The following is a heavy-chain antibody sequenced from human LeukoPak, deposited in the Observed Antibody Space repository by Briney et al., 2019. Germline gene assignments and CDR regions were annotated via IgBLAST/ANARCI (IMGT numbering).Heavy chain of an antibody. D-gene: IGHD6-19*01. Sequence: ASVKVSCKASGYTFTGYYLHWVRQAPGQGLEWMAYIIPNSGDTIYAQKFQGRLTVTRDTSISTAYMELSGLTSDDTAMYYCARTRGAGPGGHFDYWGQGTLVTVSS. CDR2: IIPNSGDT. CDR1: GYTFTGYY. J-gene: IGHJ4*02. V-gene: IGHV1-2*02. CDR3: ARTRGAGPGGHFDY.